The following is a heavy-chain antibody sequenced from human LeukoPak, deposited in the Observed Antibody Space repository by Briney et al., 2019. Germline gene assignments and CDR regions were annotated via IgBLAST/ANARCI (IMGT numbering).Heavy chain of an antibody. V-gene: IGHV3-7*01. D-gene: IGHD3-10*01. CDR2: IKQDGSEK. CDR3: ARSPPLLLWFGELLSEFDY. CDR1: GFTFSSYW. Sequence: PGGSLRLSCAASGFTFSSYWMSWVRQAPGKGLEWVANIKQDGSEKYYVDSVKGRFTISRDNAKNSLYLQMNSLRAEDTAVYYCARSPPLLLWFGELLSEFDYWGQGTLVTVSS. J-gene: IGHJ4*02.